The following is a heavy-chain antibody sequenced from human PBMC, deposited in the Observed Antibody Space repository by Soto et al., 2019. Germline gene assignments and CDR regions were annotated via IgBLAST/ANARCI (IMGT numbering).Heavy chain of an antibody. V-gene: IGHV3-15*01. D-gene: IGHD6-6*01. CDR2: IKSKTDGGTT. CDR1: GFTFSNAW. J-gene: IGHJ3*02. CDR3: TNDSSSGI. Sequence: GGSLRLSCAASGFTFSNAWMSWVRQAPGKGLEWVVRIKSKTDGGTTDYAAPVKGRFTISRDDSKNTLYLQMNSLKPGGAAVYYCTNDSSSGIWGRGRMGNVSS.